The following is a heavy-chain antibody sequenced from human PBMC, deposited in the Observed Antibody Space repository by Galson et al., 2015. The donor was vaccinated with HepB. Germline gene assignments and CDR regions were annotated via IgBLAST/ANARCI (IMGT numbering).Heavy chain of an antibody. CDR1: GFTFTNYA. J-gene: IGHJ4*02. CDR3: ARDSSGNDPKGPGY. CDR2: ISYHGRTK. D-gene: IGHD5-12*01. V-gene: IGHV3-30*04. Sequence: SLRLSCAASGFTFTNYAMHWVRQAPGKGLEWVAVISYHGRTKFYADSAKGRFTISRDNSKNTMSLQMNSPRADDTAVYYCARDSSGNDPKGPGYWGQGTLVTVSS.